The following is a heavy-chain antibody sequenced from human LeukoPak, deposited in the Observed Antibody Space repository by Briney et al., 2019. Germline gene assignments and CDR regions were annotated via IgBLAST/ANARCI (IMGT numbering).Heavy chain of an antibody. Sequence: ASVKVSCKASGYTFTSYGISWVRQAPGQGLEWMGWISAYNGNTNYAQKLQGRVTMTTDTSTSTAYMELRSLRSDDTAVYYCARVFVADDSSGYWTDRAFDIWGQGTMVTVSS. V-gene: IGHV1-18*01. CDR3: ARVFVADDSSGYWTDRAFDI. J-gene: IGHJ3*02. CDR2: ISAYNGNT. CDR1: GYTFTSYG. D-gene: IGHD3-22*01.